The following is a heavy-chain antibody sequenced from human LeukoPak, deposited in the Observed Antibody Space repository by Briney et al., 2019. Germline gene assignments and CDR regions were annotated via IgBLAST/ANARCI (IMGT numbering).Heavy chain of an antibody. CDR1: GFTFSSYW. CDR2: IKRDVSEK. Sequence: GGSLRLSCAASGFTFSSYWRSGVRQAPGKGVEWGANIKRDVSEKYYVDSVKGRFTISRDNANNSLYLQMNSLSAEDTAVYYCAGYCSGGSCYGLGWFDHWGQGTLVTVSS. V-gene: IGHV3-7*01. CDR3: AGYCSGGSCYGLGWFDH. J-gene: IGHJ5*02. D-gene: IGHD2-15*01.